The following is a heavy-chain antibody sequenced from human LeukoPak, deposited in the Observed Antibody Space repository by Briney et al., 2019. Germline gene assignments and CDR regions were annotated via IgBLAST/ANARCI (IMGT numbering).Heavy chain of an antibody. CDR2: IIPIFGTA. CDR3: ASVRGPYCGGDCYSGDAFDI. J-gene: IGHJ3*02. D-gene: IGHD2-21*02. CDR1: GGTFSSNA. Sequence: SVKVSCKASGGTFSSNAISWVRQAPGQGLEWMGRIIPIFGTANYAQKFQGRVTITTDESTSTAYMELSSLRSEDTAVYYCASVRGPYCGGDCYSGDAFDIWGQGTMVTVSS. V-gene: IGHV1-69*05.